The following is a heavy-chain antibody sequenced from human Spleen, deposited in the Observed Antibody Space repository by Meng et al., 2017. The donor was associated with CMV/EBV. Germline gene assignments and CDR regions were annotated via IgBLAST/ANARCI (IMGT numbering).Heavy chain of an antibody. CDR2: IDARHAIT. Sequence: YYFARVRQSPGTRFEWLGLIDARHAITTFVPQFPSGHAMTPATSSSTVYMERSRLKSEDTAIYCCAKTYPALRGKAIFGVLTHFDYWGQGTLVTVSS. D-gene: IGHD3-3*01. V-gene: IGHV1-46*01. CDR1: YY. CDR3: AKTYPALRGKAIFGVLTHFDY. J-gene: IGHJ4*02.